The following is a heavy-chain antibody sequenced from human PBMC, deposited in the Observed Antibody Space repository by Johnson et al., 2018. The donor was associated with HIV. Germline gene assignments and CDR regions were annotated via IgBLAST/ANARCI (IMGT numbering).Heavy chain of an antibody. Sequence: MQLVESGGGLVKPGGSLRVSCAASGFTFSSYDMHWVRQATGKGLEWVSAIGTAGDTYYPGSVKGRFTISRENAKNSLYLQMNSLRAEDTAVYYCARYEGNYVAFDIWGQGTMVTVSS. J-gene: IGHJ3*02. V-gene: IGHV3-13*01. CDR2: IGTAGDT. D-gene: IGHD1-7*01. CDR3: ARYEGNYVAFDI. CDR1: GFTFSSYD.